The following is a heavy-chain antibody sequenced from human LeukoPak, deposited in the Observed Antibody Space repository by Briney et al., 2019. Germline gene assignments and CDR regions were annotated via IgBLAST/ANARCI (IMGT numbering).Heavy chain of an antibody. Sequence: GSLRLSCAASGFTFTSAWMTWVRQAPGKGLEWVGRIISKSDGGTTDYIEPVKGRFTISRDDSKNTVYLQMNSLKTEDTAVYYCTTDGAGRLVRAPPPYYCDYWGQGSLVTVSS. CDR3: TTDGAGRLVRAPPPYYCDY. CDR1: GFTFTSAW. D-gene: IGHD4/OR15-4a*01. CDR2: IISKSDGGTT. J-gene: IGHJ4*02. V-gene: IGHV3-15*01.